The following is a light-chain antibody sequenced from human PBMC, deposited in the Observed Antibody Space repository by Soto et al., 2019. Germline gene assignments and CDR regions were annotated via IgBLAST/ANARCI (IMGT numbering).Light chain of an antibody. J-gene: IGKJ2*01. V-gene: IGKV1-5*01. Sequence: DIQMTQSPSTLSASVGDRVTITCRASQSISSWLAWYQQKPGKAPKLLIYDASSLESGVPSRFSGSGSGTEFTLTISRLQPDDFETYYCQQYNSYKYAFGQGTNVDIK. CDR3: QQYNSYKYA. CDR1: QSISSW. CDR2: DAS.